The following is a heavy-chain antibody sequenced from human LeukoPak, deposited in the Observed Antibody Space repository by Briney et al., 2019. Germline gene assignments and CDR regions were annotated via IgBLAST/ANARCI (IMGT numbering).Heavy chain of an antibody. J-gene: IGHJ5*02. CDR1: GFTFNNYW. Sequence: GGSLRLSCAASGFTFNNYWMSWVRQAPGRELEWVANINQGGSEKYYVDSVKGRFTISRDNAKNLLYLQMNTLRAEDTAVYYCARDSRGNWFDPWSQGTLVTVSS. CDR3: ARDSRGNWFDP. V-gene: IGHV3-7*01. D-gene: IGHD3-16*01. CDR2: INQGGSEK.